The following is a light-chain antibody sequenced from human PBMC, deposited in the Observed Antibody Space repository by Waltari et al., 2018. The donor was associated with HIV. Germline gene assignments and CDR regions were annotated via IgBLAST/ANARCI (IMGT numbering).Light chain of an antibody. CDR3: QHYNSYPWT. J-gene: IGKJ1*01. Sequence: DIQMTESPSTLSASVGDRVTITCRASQSISSWFAWYQQKPGKAPNLLIYKASSLESGVPSRFSGSGSGTEFTLTISSLQPDDFATYYCQHYNSYPWTFGQGTKVEIK. V-gene: IGKV1-5*03. CDR2: KAS. CDR1: QSISSW.